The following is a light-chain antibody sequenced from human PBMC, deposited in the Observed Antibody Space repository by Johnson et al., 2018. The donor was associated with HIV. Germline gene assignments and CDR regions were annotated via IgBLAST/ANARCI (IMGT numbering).Light chain of an antibody. Sequence: QSVLTQPPSVSAAPGQKVTISCSGSSSNIGNNYVSWYQQLPGTAPKLLIYENTKRPSGIPDRFSGSKSGTSATLGITGFHTGDEADYYCATWDRSLTGGGGFGTGTKVTVL. V-gene: IGLV1-51*02. CDR1: SSNIGNNY. CDR2: ENT. CDR3: ATWDRSLTGGGG. J-gene: IGLJ1*01.